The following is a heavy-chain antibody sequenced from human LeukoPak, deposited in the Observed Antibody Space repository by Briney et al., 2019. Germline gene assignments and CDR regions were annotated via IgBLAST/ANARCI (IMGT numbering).Heavy chain of an antibody. J-gene: IGHJ3*02. V-gene: IGHV1-69*06. CDR3: ARDHYDAFDI. CDR1: GGTFSSYA. Sequence: GASVKVSCKASGGTFSSYALSWVRQAPGQGLEWMGGIIPIFGTANYAQKFQGRVTITADKSASTAYMELSSLRFEDTAVYYCARDHYDAFDIWGQGTMVTVSS. CDR2: IIPIFGTA.